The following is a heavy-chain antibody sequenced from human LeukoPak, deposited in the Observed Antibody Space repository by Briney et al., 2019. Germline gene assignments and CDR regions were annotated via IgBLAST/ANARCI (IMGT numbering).Heavy chain of an antibody. CDR3: ARGPYASGSYLVAFDV. CDR2: MYYSGSA. Sequence: SETLSLTCTVSGASITSGDYYWTWIRQPPGKGLEWIGYMYYSGSAYYNPSLKSRVSISLDTPKNQFSLNLSSVTAADTAVYYCARGPYASGSYLVAFDVWGQGTLVSVSS. J-gene: IGHJ3*01. V-gene: IGHV4-30-4*01. CDR1: GASITSGDYY. D-gene: IGHD3-10*01.